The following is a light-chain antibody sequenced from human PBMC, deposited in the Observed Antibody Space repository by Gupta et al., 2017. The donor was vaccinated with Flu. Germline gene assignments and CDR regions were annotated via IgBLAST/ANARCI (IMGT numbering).Light chain of an antibody. J-gene: IGKJ1*01. CDR1: QSISSW. CDR3: QQYNSYSGT. V-gene: IGKV1-5*03. CDR2: KAS. Sequence: DIQMTQSPSTLSASVGDRVTITCRASQSISSWLAWYQQKPGKAPKLLIYKASSLESGVPSRFSGSGSGTEFTLTISRLQPDDFATYYCQQYNSYSGTFGQGTKAEIK.